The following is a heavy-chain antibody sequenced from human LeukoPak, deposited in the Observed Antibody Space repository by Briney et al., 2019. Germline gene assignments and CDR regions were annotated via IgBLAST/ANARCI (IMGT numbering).Heavy chain of an antibody. CDR3: ARAVAGSRRWFDP. V-gene: IGHV4-61*02. CDR1: GGSISSGSYY. J-gene: IGHJ5*02. CDR2: IYTSGST. D-gene: IGHD6-19*01. Sequence: SETLSLTCTVSGGSISSGSYYWSWIRQPAGKGLEWIGRIYTSGSTNYNPSLKGRVTISVDTSKNQFSLKLSSVTAADTAVYYCARAVAGSRRWFDPWGQGTLVTVSS.